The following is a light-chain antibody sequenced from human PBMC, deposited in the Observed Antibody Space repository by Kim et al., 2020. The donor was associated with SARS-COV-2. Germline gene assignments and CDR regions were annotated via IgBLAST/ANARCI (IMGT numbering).Light chain of an antibody. V-gene: IGLV1-40*01. Sequence: QRVTISCTGSSSNIGAGYDVHWYQQLPGTAPKLLIYDNTNRPSGVPDRFSGSKSTTSASLAITGLQAEDEADYYCQSYDSSLSGYVFGAGTKVTVL. CDR3: QSYDSSLSGYV. J-gene: IGLJ1*01. CDR1: SSNIGAGYD. CDR2: DNT.